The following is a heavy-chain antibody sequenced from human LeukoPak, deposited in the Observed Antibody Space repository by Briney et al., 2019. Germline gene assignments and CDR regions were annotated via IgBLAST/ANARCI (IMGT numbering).Heavy chain of an antibody. Sequence: GASAKVSCKASGYTFTGYYMHWVRQAPGQGLEWMGWINPNSGGTNYAQKFQGRVTMTRDTSISTAYMELSRLRSDDTAVYYCARGEYDFWSGGYYMDVWGKGTTVTVSS. CDR1: GYTFTGYY. V-gene: IGHV1-2*02. D-gene: IGHD3-3*01. J-gene: IGHJ6*03. CDR2: INPNSGGT. CDR3: ARGEYDFWSGGYYMDV.